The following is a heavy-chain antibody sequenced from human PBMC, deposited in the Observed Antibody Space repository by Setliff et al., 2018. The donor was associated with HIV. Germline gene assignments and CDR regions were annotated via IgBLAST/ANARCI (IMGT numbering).Heavy chain of an antibody. Sequence: SETLSLTCAVYGGSFSGYYWSWIRQPPGKGLEWIGNIYHSGSTYYNPSLQSRVTISVDSSKNQFSLNLFSVTAADTAVYYCARPRRVRSRAWYWFDIWGQGTLVTVSS. CDR1: GGSFSGYY. D-gene: IGHD6-19*01. CDR2: IYHSGST. CDR3: ARPRRVRSRAWYWFDI. V-gene: IGHV4-34*01. J-gene: IGHJ5*02.